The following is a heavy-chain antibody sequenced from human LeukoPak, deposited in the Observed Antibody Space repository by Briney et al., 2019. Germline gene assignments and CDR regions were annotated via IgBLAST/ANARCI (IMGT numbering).Heavy chain of an antibody. Sequence: GGSLRLSCAASGFTFDDYAMHWVRQAPGKGLEWVANIKQDGSEKYYVDSVKGRFTISRDNAKNSLYLQMNSLRAEDTAVYYCARDSGPFSGYYCDYWGQGTLVTVSS. J-gene: IGHJ4*02. CDR3: ARDSGPFSGYYCDY. CDR2: IKQDGSEK. D-gene: IGHD3-22*01. V-gene: IGHV3-7*01. CDR1: GFTFDDYA.